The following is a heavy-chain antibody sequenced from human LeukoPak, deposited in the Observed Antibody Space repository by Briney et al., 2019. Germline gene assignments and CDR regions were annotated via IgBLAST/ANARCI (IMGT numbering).Heavy chain of an antibody. V-gene: IGHV3-21*01. D-gene: IGHD3-10*01. CDR1: GFTFSNYS. CDR2: ISSSSSYI. CDR3: ARRLPWFGESYYYYYMDV. Sequence: GGSLRLSCAASGFTFSNYSMNWVRQAPGKGLEWVSSISSSSSYIYYADSVKGRFTISRDNAKNSLYLQMNSLRAEDTAVYYCARRLPWFGESYYYYYMDVWGKGTTVTVSS. J-gene: IGHJ6*03.